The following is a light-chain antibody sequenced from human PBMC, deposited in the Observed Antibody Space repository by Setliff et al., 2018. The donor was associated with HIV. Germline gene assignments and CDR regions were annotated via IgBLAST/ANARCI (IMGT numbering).Light chain of an antibody. J-gene: IGLJ2*01. Sequence: QPPSVSGARGLSVTISFTGNGSNIGAGYVVHWYQQLPGTAPKIVIYGKSNRPSGFPDRFSGSKSGTSAALFITGLQAAEEADYYCQSYSSSPSDSGGVGGGTK. V-gene: IGLV1-40*01. CDR3: QSYSSSPSDSGG. CDR1: GSNIGAGYV. CDR2: GKS.